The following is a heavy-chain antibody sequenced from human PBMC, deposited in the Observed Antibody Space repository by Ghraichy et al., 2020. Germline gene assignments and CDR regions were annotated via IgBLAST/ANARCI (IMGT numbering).Heavy chain of an antibody. D-gene: IGHD2-21*02. J-gene: IGHJ4*02. V-gene: IGHV4-30-4*01. CDR3: ARESWGSCGCDCYSGPLDY. CDR1: GGSISSGDYY. Sequence: SETLSLTCSVSGGSISSGDYYWSWIRQSPGKGLEWIGYRFYSGSTFYNPSLESRITISVDTSKNQFSLKLSSVTAADTAVYYCARESWGSCGCDCYSGPLDYWGQGILVTVSS. CDR2: RFYSGST.